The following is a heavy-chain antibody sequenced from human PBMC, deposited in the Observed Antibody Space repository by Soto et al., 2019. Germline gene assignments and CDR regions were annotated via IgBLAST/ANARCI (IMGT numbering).Heavy chain of an antibody. CDR1: GFSTSSDSY. J-gene: IGHJ4*02. CDR2: IYYSGNT. D-gene: IGHD3-16*01. V-gene: IGHV4-30-4*01. CDR3: AREGGESSDGLYYFDS. Sequence: SETLSLTCTVSGFSTSSDSYWSWIRQPPGKGLEWIGHIYYSGNTDYNPSLKSRLAISIDTSKNQFSLKLSSVTAADTAVYFCAREGGESSDGLYYFDSWGQGSLVPVSS.